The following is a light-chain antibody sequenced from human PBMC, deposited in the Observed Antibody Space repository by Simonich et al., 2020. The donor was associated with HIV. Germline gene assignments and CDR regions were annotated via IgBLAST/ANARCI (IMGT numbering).Light chain of an antibody. CDR3: QQYYTTPYT. Sequence: DIVMTQSPDSLAVALGERDTINCKSSQSILYRSKNKNYLAWYQQKPGQPPKLLIYWSSTRESGVPDRFSGSGSGTDFTLTINSLQAEDVAVYYCQQYYTTPYTFGQGTKLEIK. V-gene: IGKV4-1*01. J-gene: IGKJ2*01. CDR1: QSILYRSKNKNY. CDR2: WSS.